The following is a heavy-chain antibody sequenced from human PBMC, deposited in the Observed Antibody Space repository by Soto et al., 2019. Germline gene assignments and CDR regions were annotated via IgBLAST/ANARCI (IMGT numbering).Heavy chain of an antibody. CDR1: GGSISLYY. D-gene: IGHD4-17*01. V-gene: IGHV4-59*01. J-gene: IGHJ4*02. CDR2: IYYSGST. CDR3: AGIDYGEHFFDY. Sequence: SKTLSLTCTVSGGSISLYYWSWIRQPPGKGLEWIGYIYYSGSTNYNPSLKSRVTISVDTSKNQFSLKLSSVTAADTAVYYCAGIDYGEHFFDYWGQGTLVTVSS.